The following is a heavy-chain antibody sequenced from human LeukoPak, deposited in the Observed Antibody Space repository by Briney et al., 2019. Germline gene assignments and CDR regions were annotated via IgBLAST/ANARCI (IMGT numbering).Heavy chain of an antibody. V-gene: IGHV1-18*01. CDR2: ISAYNGNT. Sequence: APVKVSCKASGYTFTSYGISWVRQAPGQGLEWMGWISAYNGNTNYAQKLQGRVTMTTDTSTSTAYMELRSLRSDDTAVYYCARDARITMVRGVLNWFDPWGQGTLVTVSS. CDR1: GYTFTSYG. CDR3: ARDARITMVRGVLNWFDP. D-gene: IGHD3-10*01. J-gene: IGHJ5*02.